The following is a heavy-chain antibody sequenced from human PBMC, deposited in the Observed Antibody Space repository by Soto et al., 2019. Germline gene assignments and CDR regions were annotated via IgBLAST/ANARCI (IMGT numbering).Heavy chain of an antibody. CDR1: GYTFTSYA. J-gene: IGHJ4*02. V-gene: IGHV1-3*01. D-gene: IGHD6-13*01. CDR2: INAGNGNT. Sequence: QVRLVQSGAEAKKPGASVKVSRKASGYTFTSYAMHWVRQAPGQRLEWMGWINAGNGNTKYSQKFQGRVTITRDTSATTAYMELSSLRSEDTAVYYCASARGGYSSSYFDYWGQGTLVTVSS. CDR3: ASARGGYSSSYFDY.